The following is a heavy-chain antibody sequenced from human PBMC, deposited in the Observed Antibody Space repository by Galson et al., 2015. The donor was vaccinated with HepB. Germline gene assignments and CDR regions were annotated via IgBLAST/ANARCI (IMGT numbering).Heavy chain of an antibody. Sequence: QSGAEVKKPGESLKISCEGSGYRFSMYWIGWVRQMPGRGLEWMGAIYPSASETRYSPSFQGQVTISVDKSISTAYLQWSSLKASDTAMYFCVRRQIYGGGLYSMDVWGQGTTVTVSS. CDR1: GYRFSMYW. V-gene: IGHV5-51*01. J-gene: IGHJ6*02. CDR3: VRRQIYGGGLYSMDV. CDR2: IYPSASET. D-gene: IGHD2-21*01.